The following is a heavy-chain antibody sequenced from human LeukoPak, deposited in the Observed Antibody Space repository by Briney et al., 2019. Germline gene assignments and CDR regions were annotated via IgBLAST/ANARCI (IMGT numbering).Heavy chain of an antibody. CDR3: ARGDKQLWYFDY. CDR1: GGSFSGYY. J-gene: IGHJ4*02. CDR2: INHSGST. Sequence: SETLSLTCAVYGGSFSGYYWSWIRQPPGKGLEWIGEINHSGSTNYNPSLKSRVTISVDTSKNQFSLKLSSVTAADTAVYYCARGDKQLWYFDYWGQGTRVTVSS. D-gene: IGHD5-18*01. V-gene: IGHV4-34*01.